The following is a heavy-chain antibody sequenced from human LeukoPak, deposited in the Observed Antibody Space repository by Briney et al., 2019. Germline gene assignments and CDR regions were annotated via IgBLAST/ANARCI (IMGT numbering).Heavy chain of an antibody. J-gene: IGHJ4*02. D-gene: IGHD2-15*01. CDR1: GFTFSSYG. CDR2: IWYDGSNK. V-gene: IGHV3-33*01. CDR3: ARSYGCSGGSCDRKLDY. Sequence: PGRSLRLSCAASGFTFSSYGMHWVRQAPGKGLEWVAVIWYDGSNKYYADSVKGRFTISRDNSKNTLYLQMNSLRAEDTAVYYCARSYGCSGGSCDRKLDYWGQGTLVTVSS.